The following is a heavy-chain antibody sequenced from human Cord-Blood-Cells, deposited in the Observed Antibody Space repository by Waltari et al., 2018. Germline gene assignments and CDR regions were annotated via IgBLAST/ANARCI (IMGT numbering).Heavy chain of an antibody. D-gene: IGHD6-19*01. V-gene: IGHV1-69*04. CDR3: ARGNSSGWYNWFDP. CDR2: IIPILGIA. CDR1: GGTFSSYA. Sequence: QVQLVQSGAEVKKPGSSVTVYCKASGGTFSSYANSWARQAPGQGLEWMGGIIPILGIANYAQKFQGRVTITADESTSTAYMELSSLRSEDTAVYYCARGNSSGWYNWFDPWGQGTLATVSS. J-gene: IGHJ5*02.